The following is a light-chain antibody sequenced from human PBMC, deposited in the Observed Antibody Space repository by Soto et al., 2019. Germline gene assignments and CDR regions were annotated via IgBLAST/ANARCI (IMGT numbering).Light chain of an antibody. CDR2: DNN. CDR3: GTWDNSLSGGV. J-gene: IGLJ2*01. Sequence: SVLTQPPSVSAAPGQKVTISCSGSSSNIGNNYVSWFQQLPGTAPKLLIYDNNMRPSGIPDRFSGSKSGTSATLGITGLQTGDEADYYCGTWDNSLSGGVFGGGTKLTVL. V-gene: IGLV1-51*01. CDR1: SSNIGNNY.